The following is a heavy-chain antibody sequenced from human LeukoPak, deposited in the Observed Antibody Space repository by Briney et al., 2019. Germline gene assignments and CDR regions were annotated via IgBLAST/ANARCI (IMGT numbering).Heavy chain of an antibody. CDR3: ARGAPGY. CDR1: GGSFSSYP. CDR2: IIHSGST. V-gene: IGHV4-34*12. D-gene: IGHD4/OR15-4a*01. J-gene: IGHJ4*02. Sequence: SETLSPTCAVYGGSFSSYPWTWIRQPPGKGLEWIGQIIHSGSTKYNPSLNGRVTMSVDTSKNQFSLKLTSVTAADTAVYYCARGAPGYWGQGNRITVSS.